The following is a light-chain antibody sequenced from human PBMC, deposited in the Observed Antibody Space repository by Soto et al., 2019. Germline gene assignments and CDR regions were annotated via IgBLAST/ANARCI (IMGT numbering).Light chain of an antibody. J-gene: IGLJ2*01. CDR1: SSDVGGYNL. CDR3: CSYAGSSTVV. Sequence: QSALIQPASVSGSPGQSITISCTGTSSDVGGYNLVSWYQQHPGKAPKLMIYEVSKRPSGVSNRFSGSKSGNTASLTISGLQAEDEADYYCCSYAGSSTVVFGGGTKVTVL. V-gene: IGLV2-23*02. CDR2: EVS.